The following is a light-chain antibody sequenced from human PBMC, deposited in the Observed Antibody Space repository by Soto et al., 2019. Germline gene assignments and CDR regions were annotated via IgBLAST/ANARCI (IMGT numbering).Light chain of an antibody. V-gene: IGLV2-23*02. Sequence: QSALTQPASVSGSPGQSITISCTGTNSDVGSYHLVSWYQQHPGKAPKLMIFEVNKRPSGVSNRFSGSKSGNTASLTISGLQAEDESDYYCCSYAGGSTYVLFGGGTKLTVL. CDR2: EVN. J-gene: IGLJ3*02. CDR1: NSDVGSYHL. CDR3: CSYAGGSTYVL.